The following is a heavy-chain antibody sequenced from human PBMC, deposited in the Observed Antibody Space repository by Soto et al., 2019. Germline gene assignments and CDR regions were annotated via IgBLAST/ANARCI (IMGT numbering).Heavy chain of an antibody. CDR1: GFTFSSYG. V-gene: IGHV3-30*18. D-gene: IGHD4-4*01. Sequence: LRLSCAASGFTFSSYGMHWVRQAPGKGLEWVAVISYDGSNKYYADSVKGRFTISRDNSKNTLYLQMNSLRAEDTAVYYCAKPPVITASYYYYDMDVWGQGTTVTVSS. CDR3: AKPPVITASYYYYDMDV. CDR2: ISYDGSNK. J-gene: IGHJ6*02.